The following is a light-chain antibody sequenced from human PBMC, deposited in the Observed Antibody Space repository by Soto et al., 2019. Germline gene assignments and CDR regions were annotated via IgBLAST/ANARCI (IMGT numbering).Light chain of an antibody. CDR3: QQYGSSPWT. CDR1: QSVRSSY. CDR2: DAS. Sequence: EIVLTQSPGTLSLSPGERVTLSCRASQSVRSSYLAWYQQKPGQAPTLLIYDASSRATGSPDRFSGSGSGTDFTLTISRLEPEDCAVYYCQQYGSSPWTFGQGTKVEIK. V-gene: IGKV3-20*01. J-gene: IGKJ1*01.